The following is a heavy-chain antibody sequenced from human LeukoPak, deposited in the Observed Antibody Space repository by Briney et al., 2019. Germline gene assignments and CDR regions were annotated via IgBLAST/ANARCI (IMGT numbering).Heavy chain of an antibody. CDR1: GFTFHHYA. J-gene: IGHJ4*02. CDR3: AKDKAPLYSGYDWDLDF. Sequence: PGGSLRLSCAASGFTFHHYAIHWVRQVPGKGLEWVSGISWNSAYIGYAESVKGRFTISRDNAKNSVYLQMNSLRAEDTALYYCAKDKAPLYSGYDWDLDFWGQGTMVTVSS. V-gene: IGHV3-9*01. D-gene: IGHD5-12*01. CDR2: ISWNSAYI.